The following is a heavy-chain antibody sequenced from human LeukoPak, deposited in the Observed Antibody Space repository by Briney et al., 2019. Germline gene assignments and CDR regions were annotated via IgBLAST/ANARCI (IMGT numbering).Heavy chain of an antibody. J-gene: IGHJ4*02. CDR2: IYSSGST. CDR3: AKGEVYFDY. CDR1: GFTFDDYA. Sequence: GGSLRLSCAASGFTFDDYAMHWVRQAPGKGLEWVSIIYSSGSTFYADSVKGRFAISRDISKNSLYLQMNSLRAEDTAVYYCAKGEVYFDYWGQGTLVTVSS. V-gene: IGHV3-23*05. D-gene: IGHD3-10*01.